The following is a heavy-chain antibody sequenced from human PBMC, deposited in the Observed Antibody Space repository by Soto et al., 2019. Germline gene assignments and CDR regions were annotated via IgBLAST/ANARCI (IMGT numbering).Heavy chain of an antibody. D-gene: IGHD1-1*01. Sequence: SETLSLTCTVSGGSISSGGYYWSWIRQHPGKGLEWIGYIYYSGSTYYNPSLKSRVTISVDTSKNQFSLKLSSVTAADTAVYYCAREVPPGYYFDYWGQGTLVTVSS. CDR3: AREVPPGYYFDY. CDR1: GGSISSGGYY. V-gene: IGHV4-31*02. CDR2: IYYSGST. J-gene: IGHJ4*02.